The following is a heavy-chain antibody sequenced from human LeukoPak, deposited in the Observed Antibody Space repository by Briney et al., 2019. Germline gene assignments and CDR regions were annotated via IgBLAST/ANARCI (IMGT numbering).Heavy chain of an antibody. V-gene: IGHV3-43*01. CDR1: GFTFDDYT. D-gene: IGHD4-17*01. CDR3: AKATYGAYGMDV. J-gene: IGHJ6*02. CDR2: ISWDGGST. Sequence: PGGSLRLPCAGSGFTFDDYTMHWVRQAPGKGLEWVSLISWDGGSTYYADSVKGRFTISRDNSKNSLYLQMNSLRTEDTALYCCAKATYGAYGMDVWGQGTTVTVSS.